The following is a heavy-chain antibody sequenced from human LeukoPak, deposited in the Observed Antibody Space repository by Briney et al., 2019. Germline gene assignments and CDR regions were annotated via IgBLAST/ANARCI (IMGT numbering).Heavy chain of an antibody. CDR1: GFTFSSYD. CDR2: ISYDGNDK. CDR3: ARDHQVSYFDY. V-gene: IGHV3-30*03. Sequence: PGGSLRLSCAASGFTFSSYDMHWVRQAPGKGLEWVAVISYDGNDKHYADSVKGRFTISRDNSKNTLYPQMNSLRADDTAVYYCARDHQVSYFDYWGQGTLVTVSS. J-gene: IGHJ4*02. D-gene: IGHD6-6*01.